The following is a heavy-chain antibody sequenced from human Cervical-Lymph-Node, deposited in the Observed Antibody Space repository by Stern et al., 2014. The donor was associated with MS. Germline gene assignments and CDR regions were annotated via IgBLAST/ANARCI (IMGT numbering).Heavy chain of an antibody. CDR3: ARGVYDI. Sequence: VQLEESGGGVVRPGRSLRLSCAASGFTFSSYGMHWVRQAPAPGLQWVAFISYDGSNEYYADSVKGRFTISRDNSNNTLYLQTNSLREEDTAVYYCARGVYDIWGQGTLVTVSS. CDR2: ISYDGSNE. D-gene: IGHD3-22*01. CDR1: GFTFSSYG. J-gene: IGHJ4*02. V-gene: IGHV3-30*03.